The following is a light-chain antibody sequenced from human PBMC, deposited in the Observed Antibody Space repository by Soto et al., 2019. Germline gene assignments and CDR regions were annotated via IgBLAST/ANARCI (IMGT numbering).Light chain of an antibody. CDR1: NIGNKR. J-gene: IGLJ1*01. CDR3: QVWDIMTDNYV. Sequence: SYELTPPPSVSVAPEKTATITCGGNNIGNKRVHWYRQKPGQAPVLVISYDSDRPSGIPERFSGSNSGNTATLTISRVEDGDEADYYCQVWDIMTDNYVFGPGTKVTVL. V-gene: IGLV3-21*04. CDR2: YDS.